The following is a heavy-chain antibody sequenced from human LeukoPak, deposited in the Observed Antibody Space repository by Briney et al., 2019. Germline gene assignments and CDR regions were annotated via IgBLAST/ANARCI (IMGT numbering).Heavy chain of an antibody. V-gene: IGHV4-30-2*01. CDR1: GGSISRGGYF. J-gene: IGHJ2*01. D-gene: IGHD6-19*01. CDR3: AREIAVAQYFDL. CDR2: IYHSGST. Sequence: SQTLSLTCAVSGGSISRGGYFWSWVRQPPGTGLEWIGYIYHSGSTYYNPSLKSRVTISVDRSKNQFSLKLSSVTAADTAVYYCAREIAVAQYFDLWGRGTLVTVSS.